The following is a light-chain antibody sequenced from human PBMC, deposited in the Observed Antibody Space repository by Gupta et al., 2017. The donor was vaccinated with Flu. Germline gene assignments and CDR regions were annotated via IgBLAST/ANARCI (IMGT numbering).Light chain of an antibody. J-gene: IGKJ1*01. Sequence: PSSLSASVGDRVTITCRASHEITNYLAWYQQRPGEGPKLLISAASTVQSGVPSRFSGSGSGTDFSLTISSLQPEDVATYFCQKGDSAPWTFGQGTKVEIK. V-gene: IGKV1-27*01. CDR1: HEITNY. CDR3: QKGDSAPWT. CDR2: AAS.